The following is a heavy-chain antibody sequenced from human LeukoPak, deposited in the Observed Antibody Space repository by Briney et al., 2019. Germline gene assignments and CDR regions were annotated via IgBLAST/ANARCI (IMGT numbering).Heavy chain of an antibody. CDR3: ARQDYYYYYGMDV. Sequence: SETLSLTCTVSGGSISSYYWRWIRQPPGKGLEWIGYIYYSGSTNYNPSLKSRVTISVDTSKNQFSLKLSSVTAADTAVYYCARQDYYYYYGMDVWGQGTTVTVSS. J-gene: IGHJ6*02. CDR2: IYYSGST. V-gene: IGHV4-59*08. CDR1: GGSISSYY.